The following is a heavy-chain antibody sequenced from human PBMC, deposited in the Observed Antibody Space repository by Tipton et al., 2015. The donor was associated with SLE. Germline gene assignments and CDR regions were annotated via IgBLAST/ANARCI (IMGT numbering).Heavy chain of an antibody. V-gene: IGHV4-61*05. Sequence: TLSLTCTVSGGSITSSSYYWGWIRQPPGKGLEWLGYISDGGGTNYNPSLKSRVTISVDPAKNQFSLKLTSVTAPDTAVYYCARGMVAWRGAIIGVDVWGQGITVSVSS. CDR3: ARGMVAWRGAIIGVDV. D-gene: IGHD2-8*01. J-gene: IGHJ6*02. CDR1: GGSITSSSYY. CDR2: ISDGGGT.